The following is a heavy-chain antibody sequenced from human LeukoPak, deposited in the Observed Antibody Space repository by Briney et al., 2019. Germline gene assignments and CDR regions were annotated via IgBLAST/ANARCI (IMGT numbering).Heavy chain of an antibody. J-gene: IGHJ3*02. Sequence: PGGSLRLSCAASGFTFSSYWMSWVRQAPGKGLEWVANIKQDGSEKYYVGSVKGRFTTSRDNAKNSLYLQMNSLRAEDTAVYYCARDRDYYDSSGYSDAFDIWGQGTMVTVSS. CDR2: IKQDGSEK. V-gene: IGHV3-7*04. CDR3: ARDRDYYDSSGYSDAFDI. D-gene: IGHD3-22*01. CDR1: GFTFSSYW.